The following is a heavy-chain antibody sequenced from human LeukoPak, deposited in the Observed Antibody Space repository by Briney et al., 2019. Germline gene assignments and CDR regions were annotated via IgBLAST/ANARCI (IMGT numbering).Heavy chain of an antibody. J-gene: IGHJ5*02. CDR1: GYTFSNYW. D-gene: IGHD1-14*01. CDR3: ARESETSRRFYAP. V-gene: IGHV5-51*01. CDR2: IYPGDSDV. Sequence: KVGESLKISCSGSGYTFSNYWIAWVRQTPGKGLEWMGVIYPGDSDVKCSPSFRGQVTFSVDESRTTAYLVWSSLKASDTAMYFCARESETSRRFYAPWGQGTLVTVSS.